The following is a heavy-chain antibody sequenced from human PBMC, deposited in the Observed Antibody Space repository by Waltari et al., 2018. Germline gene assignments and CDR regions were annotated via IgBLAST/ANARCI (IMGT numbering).Heavy chain of an antibody. D-gene: IGHD5-12*01. CDR3: ARDEVHSGYDHDNWFDP. Sequence: QVQLVQSGAEVKKPGSSVKVSCKASGGTFSSYAISWVRQAPGQGLEWMGRIIPIFGTANYAQKFQGRVTITADKSTSTAYMELSSLRSEDTAVYYCARDEVHSGYDHDNWFDPWGQGTLVTVSS. CDR1: GGTFSSYA. V-gene: IGHV1-69*08. CDR2: IIPIFGTA. J-gene: IGHJ5*02.